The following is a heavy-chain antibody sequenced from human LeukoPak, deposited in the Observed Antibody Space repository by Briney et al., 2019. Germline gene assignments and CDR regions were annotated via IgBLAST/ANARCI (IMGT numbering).Heavy chain of an antibody. Sequence: PGGSLRLSCAASGFTFTSYAMSWVRQGPGKGLEWVSVISSSGDSTYYADSVKGRFTISRDNSKNTLYPQMNSLRAEDTAVFYCARLVDGRWSGTTCYFDYWGQGTLVTVSS. V-gene: IGHV3-23*01. CDR1: GFTFTSYA. D-gene: IGHD3-3*01. J-gene: IGHJ4*02. CDR3: ARLVDGRWSGTTCYFDY. CDR2: ISSSGDST.